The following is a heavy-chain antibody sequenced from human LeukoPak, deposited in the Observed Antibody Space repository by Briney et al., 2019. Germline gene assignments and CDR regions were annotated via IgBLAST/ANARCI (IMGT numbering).Heavy chain of an antibody. V-gene: IGHV1-18*01. CDR1: GYTFTSYG. D-gene: IGHD6-19*01. CDR3: ARVGYSSGWYSFWYFDY. CDR2: ISAYNGNT. J-gene: IGHJ4*02. Sequence: ASVKVSCKASGYTFTSYGISWVRQAPGQGLEWMGWISAYNGNTNYAQKLQGRVTMTTDTSTSTAYMELRSLRSDDTAVYYCARVGYSSGWYSFWYFDYWGQGTLVTVSS.